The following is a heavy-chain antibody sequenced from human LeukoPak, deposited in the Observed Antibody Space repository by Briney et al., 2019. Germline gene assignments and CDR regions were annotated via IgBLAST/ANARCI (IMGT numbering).Heavy chain of an antibody. CDR1: GGSFSGYY. Sequence: TTSETLSLTCAVYGGSFSGYYWSWIRQPPGKGLEWIGEINHSGSTNYNPSLKSRVTISVDTSKNQFSLKLSSVTAADTAVYYCARARQWLVRSPFDYRGQGTLVTVSS. J-gene: IGHJ4*02. CDR3: ARARQWLVRSPFDY. D-gene: IGHD6-19*01. CDR2: INHSGST. V-gene: IGHV4-34*01.